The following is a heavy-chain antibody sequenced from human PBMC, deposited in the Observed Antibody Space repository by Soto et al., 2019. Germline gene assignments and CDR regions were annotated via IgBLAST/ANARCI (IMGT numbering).Heavy chain of an antibody. Sequence: EVQLVDSGGGLVQPGGSLRLSCAASEFTFRSYWMHWVRQSPGKGLVWVSRISGDGSSTSYADSVKGRFTISRDNAKNTMNLQMDSLRAEDTAVYYCARSLPGTYGAFDIWGQWTMFTVS. D-gene: IGHD1-1*01. J-gene: IGHJ3*02. CDR2: ISGDGSST. CDR3: ARSLPGTYGAFDI. CDR1: EFTFRSYW. V-gene: IGHV3-74*01.